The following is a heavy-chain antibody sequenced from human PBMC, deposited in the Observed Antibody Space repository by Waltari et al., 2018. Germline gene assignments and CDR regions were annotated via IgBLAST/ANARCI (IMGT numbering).Heavy chain of an antibody. J-gene: IGHJ1*01. CDR1: GGSISRNYN. V-gene: IGHV4-39*01. Sequence: QLQLQESGPGLVKPSETLSLPCTVSGGSISRNYNGGWIRQPPGKGLEWMGNMQYRGSTFYNPSLKSRVTISLDTSKNQFSLRLSSVGAADTAVYFCGRIAFGDDGGYFQHWGQGTLVTVSS. CDR3: GRIAFGDDGGYFQH. D-gene: IGHD4-17*01. CDR2: MQYRGST.